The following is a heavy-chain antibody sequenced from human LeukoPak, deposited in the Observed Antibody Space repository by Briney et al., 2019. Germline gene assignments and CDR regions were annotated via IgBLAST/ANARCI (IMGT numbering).Heavy chain of an antibody. CDR3: ARADPTVTNFDY. D-gene: IGHD4-17*01. Sequence: GGSLRLSCAASGFTFSSYVMHWVRQAPGKGLEWVAVIWYDGSNKYYADSVKGRFTISRDNSKNTLYLQMNSLRAEDTAVYYCARADPTVTNFDYWGQGTLVTVSS. CDR1: GFTFSSYV. V-gene: IGHV3-33*01. J-gene: IGHJ4*02. CDR2: IWYDGSNK.